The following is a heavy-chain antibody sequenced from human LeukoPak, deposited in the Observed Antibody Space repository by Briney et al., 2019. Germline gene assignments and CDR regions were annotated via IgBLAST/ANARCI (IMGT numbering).Heavy chain of an antibody. J-gene: IGHJ4*02. D-gene: IGHD7-27*01. CDR2: ISGSGGST. CDR3: AKDPNWVYDY. Sequence: PGGSLRLSCAASGFTFSSYAMCWVRQASGKGLEWVSAISGSGGSTYYADSVKGRFTISRDNSKNTLYLQMNSLRAEDTAVYYCAKDPNWVYDYWGQGTLVTVSS. CDR1: GFTFSSYA. V-gene: IGHV3-23*01.